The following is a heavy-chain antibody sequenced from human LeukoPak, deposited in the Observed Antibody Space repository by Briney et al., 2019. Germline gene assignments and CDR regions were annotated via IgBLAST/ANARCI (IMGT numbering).Heavy chain of an antibody. Sequence: SETLSLTCTVSGGSISSYYWSWIPQPPGKGLEWIGYIYYSGSTNYNPSLKSRVTISVDTSKNQFSLKLSSVTAADTAVYYCAASGWGGPRAFDIWGQGTMVTVSS. J-gene: IGHJ3*02. V-gene: IGHV4-59*08. CDR3: AASGWGGPRAFDI. CDR1: GGSISSYY. D-gene: IGHD6-19*01. CDR2: IYYSGST.